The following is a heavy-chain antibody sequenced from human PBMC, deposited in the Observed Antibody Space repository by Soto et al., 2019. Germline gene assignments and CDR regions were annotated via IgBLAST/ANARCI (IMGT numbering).Heavy chain of an antibody. Sequence: ASVKASCKASGYTFTSYYIHWVRQAPGQGLEWMGWIHPNSGATYYAQKFQAWVTMTRDTSLRTAYMELGRVTSDDTAVYYCARERIAGNWFDPWCQGTLVTVSS. CDR2: IHPNSGAT. J-gene: IGHJ5*02. D-gene: IGHD6-13*01. CDR3: ARERIAGNWFDP. V-gene: IGHV1-2*04. CDR1: GYTFTSYY.